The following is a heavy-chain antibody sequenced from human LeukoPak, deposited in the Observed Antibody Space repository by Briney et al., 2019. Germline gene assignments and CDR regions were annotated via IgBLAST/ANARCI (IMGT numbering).Heavy chain of an antibody. CDR2: IYHSGST. Sequence: PSETLSLTCAVSGGSISSSNWWSWVRQPPGQGLEWIGEIYHSGSTNYNPSLKSRVTISVDTSKNQFSLKLSSVTAAGTAVYYCAREGSGEFDYWGQGTLVTVSS. CDR3: AREGSGEFDY. J-gene: IGHJ4*02. V-gene: IGHV4-4*02. D-gene: IGHD6-19*01. CDR1: GGSISSSNW.